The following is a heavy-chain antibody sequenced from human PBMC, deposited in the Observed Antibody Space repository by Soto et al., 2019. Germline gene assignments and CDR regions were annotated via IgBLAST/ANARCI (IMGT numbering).Heavy chain of an antibody. D-gene: IGHD3-3*01. J-gene: IGHJ4*02. CDR1: GFTFSSYW. CDR2: INSDGSST. V-gene: IGHV3-74*01. CDR3: ARKPTYYDFWSGSSPPDY. Sequence: EVQLVESGGGLVQPGGSLRLSCAASGFTFSSYWMHWVRQAPGKGLVWVSRINSDGSSTSYADSVKGRFTISRDNAKNTLYLHMNSLRAEDTAVYYCARKPTYYDFWSGSSPPDYWGQGTLVTVSS.